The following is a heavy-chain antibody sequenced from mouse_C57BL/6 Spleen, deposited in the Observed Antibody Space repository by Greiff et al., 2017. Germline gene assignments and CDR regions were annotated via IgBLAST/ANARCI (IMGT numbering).Heavy chain of an antibody. J-gene: IGHJ4*01. D-gene: IGHD1-1*01. CDR3: AINYYGSGPPYAMDY. Sequence: QVQLQQSGAELARPGASVKMSCKASGYTFTSYTMHWVKQRPGQGLEWIGYINPSSGYTKYNQKFKDKATLTADKSSSTAYMQLSSLTSEDSAVYYCAINYYGSGPPYAMDYWGQGTSVTVSS. CDR1: GYTFTSYT. V-gene: IGHV1-4*01. CDR2: INPSSGYT.